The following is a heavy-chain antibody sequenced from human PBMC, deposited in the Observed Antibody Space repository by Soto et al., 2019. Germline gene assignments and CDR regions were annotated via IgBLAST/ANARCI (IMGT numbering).Heavy chain of an antibody. D-gene: IGHD2-8*01. CDR1: GYTFTRYG. CDR3: AKNGQPPYYYYGMDV. J-gene: IGHJ6*01. V-gene: IGHV1-18*01. Sequence: QGQLVQSGGEAKKPGASVKVSCKASGYTFTRYGISWVRQAPGQGLEWMGWISGYNGDTNYAQKFQGRVTMTIDTSTSTAYMELRSLTSDDTAVYYCAKNGQPPYYYYGMDVW. CDR2: ISGYNGDT.